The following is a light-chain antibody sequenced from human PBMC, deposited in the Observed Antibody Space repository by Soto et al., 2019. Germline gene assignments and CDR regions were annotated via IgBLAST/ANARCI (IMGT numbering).Light chain of an antibody. CDR2: DVS. J-gene: IGLJ2*01. V-gene: IGLV2-14*01. CDR1: SSDVGGYNY. CDR3: SSYTSSSTVV. Sequence: QSALTQPASVSGSPGQSITISCTGTSSDVGGYNYVSWYQQHPGKAPKLMIYDVSNRPSGVSNRFCGSKSGNTASLTISGLQAEDEADYYCSSYTSSSTVVFGGWTQLTVL.